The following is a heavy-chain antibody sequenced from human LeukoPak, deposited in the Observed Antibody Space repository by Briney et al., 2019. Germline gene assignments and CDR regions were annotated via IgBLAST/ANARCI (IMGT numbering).Heavy chain of an antibody. J-gene: IGHJ4*02. CDR1: GFTFSSYW. Sequence: GGSLRLSCAASGFTFSSYWMRWVRQAPGKGLEWVANIKQDGSEKYYVDSVKGRFTISRDNAKNSLYLQMNSLRAEDMAVYYCARIQTVAVAAAGDFDYWGQGTLVTVSS. CDR3: ARIQTVAVAAAGDFDY. CDR2: IKQDGSEK. D-gene: IGHD6-13*01. V-gene: IGHV3-7*03.